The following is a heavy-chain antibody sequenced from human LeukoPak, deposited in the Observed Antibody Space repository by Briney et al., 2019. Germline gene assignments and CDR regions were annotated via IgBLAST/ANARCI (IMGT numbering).Heavy chain of an antibody. CDR3: ARDLDDYGDSGDY. Sequence: ASVKVSCKASGGTFSSYAISWVRQATGQGLEWMGWMNPNSGNTGYAQKFQGRVTMTRNTSISTAYMELSSLRSEDTAVYYCARDLDDYGDSGDYWGQGTLVTVSS. J-gene: IGHJ4*02. CDR1: GGTFSSYA. CDR2: MNPNSGNT. D-gene: IGHD4-17*01. V-gene: IGHV1-8*02.